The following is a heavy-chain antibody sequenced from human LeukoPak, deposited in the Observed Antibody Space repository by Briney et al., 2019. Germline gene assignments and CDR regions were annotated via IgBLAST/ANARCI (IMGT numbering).Heavy chain of an antibody. CDR1: GGSISSSSYY. D-gene: IGHD2-2*01. J-gene: IGHJ6*02. CDR2: IHYSGST. Sequence: SETLSLTCTVSGGSISSSSYYWGWIRQPPGKGLEWIGSIHYSGSTYYNPSLKSRVTISVDTSKNQFSLKLSSVTAADTAVYYCARRAYCISTSCYYYYYYGMDVWGQGTRVTVSS. CDR3: ARRAYCISTSCYYYYYYGMDV. V-gene: IGHV4-39*01.